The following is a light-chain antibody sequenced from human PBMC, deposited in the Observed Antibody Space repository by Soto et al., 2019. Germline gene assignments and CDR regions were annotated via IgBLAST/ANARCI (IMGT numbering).Light chain of an antibody. CDR3: CSYAGSSNVV. CDR1: SSDVGSYNH. CDR2: EGS. V-gene: IGLV2-23*01. Sequence: QSALTQPASVSGSPGQSITISCTGTSSDVGSYNHVSWYQQHPGKAPKLMIYEGSKRPSGVSNRFSGSKSGNTASLTISGLQAEDEADYYCCSYAGSSNVVFGGGTKLTVL. J-gene: IGLJ2*01.